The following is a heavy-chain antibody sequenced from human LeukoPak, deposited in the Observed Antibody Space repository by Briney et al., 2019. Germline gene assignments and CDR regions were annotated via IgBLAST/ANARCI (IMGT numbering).Heavy chain of an antibody. CDR3: ARPSASRGTFSDY. V-gene: IGHV4-4*07. Sequence: SETLSLTCTLWSGSMNRIYWSWIRQSAGEELEWIGRIYASGVTLYNPSLASRVTMSVDTSKNQFSLRLTSMTAADTAVYFCARPSASRGTFSDYGGQGTLVTVSS. CDR2: IYASGVT. J-gene: IGHJ4*02. D-gene: IGHD1-1*01. CDR1: SGSMNRIY.